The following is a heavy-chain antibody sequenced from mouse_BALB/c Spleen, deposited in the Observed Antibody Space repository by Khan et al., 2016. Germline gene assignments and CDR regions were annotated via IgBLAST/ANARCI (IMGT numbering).Heavy chain of an antibody. CDR2: IDPANGNT. CDR1: GFNIKDTY. D-gene: IGHD2-4*01. CDR3: ARTMSTTDVAWFAY. J-gene: IGHJ3*01. Sequence: EVQLVESGAELVKPGASVKLSCTASGFNIKDTYMHWVKQRPEQGLEWIGRIDPANGNTKYDPKFQGKATITADTSSNTAYLQLSSLTSEDTAVYYCARTMSTTDVAWFAYWGQGTLVTVSA. V-gene: IGHV14-3*02.